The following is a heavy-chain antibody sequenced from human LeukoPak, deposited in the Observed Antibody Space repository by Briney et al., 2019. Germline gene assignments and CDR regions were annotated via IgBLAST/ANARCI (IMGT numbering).Heavy chain of an antibody. CDR1: SGSIINSNYY. J-gene: IGHJ5*02. D-gene: IGHD3-10*01. CDR2: IFYSGST. Sequence: SETLSLTCTVSSGSIINSNYYWGWIRQPPGKGLEWIGSIFYSGSTDYNPFLKSRVTISVDTSKNQFSLKLNSVTAADTAVYFCARYYGSGRDSDHWGQGTLVTVSS. CDR3: ARYYGSGRDSDH. V-gene: IGHV4-39*01.